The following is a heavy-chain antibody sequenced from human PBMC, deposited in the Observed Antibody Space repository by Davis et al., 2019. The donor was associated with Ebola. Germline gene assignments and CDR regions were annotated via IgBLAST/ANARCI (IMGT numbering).Heavy chain of an antibody. V-gene: IGHV3-48*03. CDR1: GFTFSSYE. Sequence: GGSLRLSCAASGFTFSSYEMNWVRQAPGKGLEWVSYISSSGSTIYYADSVKGRFTISRDNTKNSLYLQMNSLRAEDTAVYYCARATGYSSTFWDYWGQGTLVTVSS. J-gene: IGHJ4*02. D-gene: IGHD5-18*01. CDR2: ISSSGSTI. CDR3: ARATGYSSTFWDY.